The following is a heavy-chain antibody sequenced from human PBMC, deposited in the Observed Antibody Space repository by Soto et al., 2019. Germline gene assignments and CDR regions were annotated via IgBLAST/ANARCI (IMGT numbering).Heavy chain of an antibody. CDR2: ISPYTGNT. CDR3: ARWAKSTPEGYNST. V-gene: IGHV1-18*01. Sequence: ASVKVSCKASGYSFMNYGISWVRQAPGQGLEWMGWISPYTGNTNYAQKLQDRVTMTTDTSTSTAYMELRSLRSDDTAVYYCARWAKSTPEGYNSTWGQGTLVTVSS. D-gene: IGHD1-20*01. J-gene: IGHJ5*02. CDR1: GYSFMNYG.